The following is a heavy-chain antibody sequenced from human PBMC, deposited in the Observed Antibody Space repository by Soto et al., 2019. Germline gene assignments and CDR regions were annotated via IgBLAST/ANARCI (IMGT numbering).Heavy chain of an antibody. CDR3: ARDNPYCSGGSCYLDAFDI. D-gene: IGHD2-15*01. Sequence: QVPLVQSGAEVKKPGASVKVSCKASGYTFTSYDINWVRQATGQGLEWMGWMNPNSGNTGYAQKFQGRVTMTRNTSISTAYMELSSLRSEDTAVYYCARDNPYCSGGSCYLDAFDIWGQGTMVTVSS. CDR1: GYTFTSYD. CDR2: MNPNSGNT. V-gene: IGHV1-8*01. J-gene: IGHJ3*02.